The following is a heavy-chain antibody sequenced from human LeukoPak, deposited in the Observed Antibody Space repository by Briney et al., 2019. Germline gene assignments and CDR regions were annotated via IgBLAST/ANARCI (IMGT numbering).Heavy chain of an antibody. Sequence: ASVKVSCKASGYTFTGYDINWVRQATGQGLEWMGWMNPNSGNTGYAQKFQGRVTMTRNTSISTAYMELSSLRSEDTAVYYCARGRRYYDSSGYYYFDYWGQGTLVTVSS. CDR2: MNPNSGNT. V-gene: IGHV1-8*01. J-gene: IGHJ4*02. D-gene: IGHD3-22*01. CDR1: GYTFTGYD. CDR3: ARGRRYYDSSGYYYFDY.